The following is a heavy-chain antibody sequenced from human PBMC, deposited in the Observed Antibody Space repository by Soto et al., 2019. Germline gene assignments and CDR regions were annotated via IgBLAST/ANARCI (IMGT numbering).Heavy chain of an antibody. Sequence: EVQLLESGGGLVQPGGSLRLSCAASGFTFSSYAMSWVRQAPGQGLEWVSAFSGSGGSTYYADSVKGRFTISRDNSKNPLYLHMNSREAEDWAVYCGAAWNGCGYSGSDWYLGQGTLVTFSS. CDR3: AAWNGCGYSGSDWY. CDR2: FSGSGGST. V-gene: IGHV3-23*01. CDR1: GFTFSSYA. D-gene: IGHD5-12*01. J-gene: IGHJ4*02.